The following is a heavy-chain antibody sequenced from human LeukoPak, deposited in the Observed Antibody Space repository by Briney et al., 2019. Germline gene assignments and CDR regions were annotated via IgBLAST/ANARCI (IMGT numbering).Heavy chain of an antibody. CDR1: GGSISSGSYY. CDR3: ARELKGYYFDY. J-gene: IGHJ4*02. CDR2: IYTSGST. Sequence: SETLSLTCTVSGGSISSGSYYWRWIRQPAGKGLEWIGCIYTSGSTNYNPSLKSRVTISVDTSKNQFSLKLSSVTAADTAVYYCARELKGYYFDYWGQGTLVTVSS. V-gene: IGHV4-61*02.